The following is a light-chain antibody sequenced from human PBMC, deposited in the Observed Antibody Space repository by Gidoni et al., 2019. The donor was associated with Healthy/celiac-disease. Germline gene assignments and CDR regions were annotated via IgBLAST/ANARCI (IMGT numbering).Light chain of an antibody. J-gene: IGKJ1*01. CDR2: DAS. CDR3: QQRSNWPKRQT. CDR1: QSVSSY. V-gene: IGKV3-11*01. Sequence: EIVLTQSPATLSLSPGERATLSCRASQSVSSYLAWYQQKPGQAPRLLIYDASNRATGIPARFSGSGSGTDFTLTISSLEPEDFAVYYCQQRSNWPKRQTFXXXTKVEIK.